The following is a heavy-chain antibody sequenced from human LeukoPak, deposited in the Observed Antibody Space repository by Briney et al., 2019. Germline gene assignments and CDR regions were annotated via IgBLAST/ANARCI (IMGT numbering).Heavy chain of an antibody. CDR1: GGSISSYY. CDR2: IYYSGST. CDR3: ARTYSSSWYDLVYFDY. D-gene: IGHD6-13*01. Sequence: PSETLSLTCTVSGGSISSYYWSWIRQPPGKGLEWIGYIYYSGSTNYNPSLKSRVTISVDTSKNQFSLKLSSVTAADTAVYYCARTYSSSWYDLVYFDYWGQGTLVTVSS. V-gene: IGHV4-59*01. J-gene: IGHJ4*02.